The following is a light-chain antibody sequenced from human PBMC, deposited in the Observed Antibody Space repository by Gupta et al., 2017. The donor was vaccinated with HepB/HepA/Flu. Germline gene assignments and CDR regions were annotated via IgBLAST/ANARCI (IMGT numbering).Light chain of an antibody. Sequence: IALRQSPSTLSLSPGERATLSCRASQSVSSSYLAWYQQKLGQAPRLLIYGASSRATGIPDRFSGSGSGTDFTLTISRLEPEDFAVYYCQQYGSSPYTFGQGTKLEIK. CDR3: QQYGSSPYT. V-gene: IGKV3-20*01. J-gene: IGKJ2*01. CDR2: GAS. CDR1: QSVSSSY.